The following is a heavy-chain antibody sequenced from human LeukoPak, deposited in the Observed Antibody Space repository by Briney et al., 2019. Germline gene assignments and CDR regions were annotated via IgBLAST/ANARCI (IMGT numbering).Heavy chain of an antibody. CDR2: IFHSGST. J-gene: IGHJ4*02. D-gene: IGHD3-3*01. Sequence: ASETLSLTCAVSGASISSGAYSWSWIRQPSGKGLEWIGYIFHSGSTYYNPSLKSRVTISVDRSKNQFSLKVNSVTAADTAVYYCARASILEYYFDYWGQGTLVTVSS. CDR3: ARASILEYYFDY. V-gene: IGHV4-30-2*01. CDR1: GASISSGAYS.